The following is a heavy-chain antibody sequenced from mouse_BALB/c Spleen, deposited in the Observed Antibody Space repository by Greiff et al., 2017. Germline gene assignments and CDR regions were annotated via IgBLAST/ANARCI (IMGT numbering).Heavy chain of an antibody. J-gene: IGHJ4*01. V-gene: IGHV1-5*01. D-gene: IGHD1-1*01. CDR3: TRWDYGSSYAMDY. CDR2: IYPGNSDT. Sequence: VQLQQSGTVLARPGASVKMSCKASGYTFTSYWMHWVKQRPGQGLEWIGAIYPGNSDTSYNQKFKGKAKLTAVTSTSTAYMELSSLTNEDSAVYYCTRWDYGSSYAMDYWGQGTSVTVSS. CDR1: GYTFTSYW.